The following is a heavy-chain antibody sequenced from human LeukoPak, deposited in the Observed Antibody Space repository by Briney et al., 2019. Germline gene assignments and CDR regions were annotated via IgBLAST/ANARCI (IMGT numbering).Heavy chain of an antibody. D-gene: IGHD3-10*01. CDR3: ARGCRRYCYGYLGHLHYSFDY. V-gene: IGHV4-34*01. CDR2: INNSGST. J-gene: IGHJ4*02. Sequence: ASETLSLTCAVYGVSFSGTWRSWVRHPPGKGLEWVGEINNSGSTTYNPSLKSRVTISVDTSKNKFSLKLSSVTAADTAVYYCARGCRRYCYGYLGHLHYSFDYWGQGTLVTVSS. CDR1: GVSFSGTW.